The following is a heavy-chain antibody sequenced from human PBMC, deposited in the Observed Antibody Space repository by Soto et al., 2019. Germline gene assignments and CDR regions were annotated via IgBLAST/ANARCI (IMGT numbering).Heavy chain of an antibody. V-gene: IGHV1-3*01. CDR1: EDTFTRYV. CDR3: ATSTIDTSTWKQYFYGMDV. Sequence: QVQLVQSGAEVKKPGASVKVSCKASEDTFTRYVIHWVRQAPGQRLEWMGWINAGNGNTKYSQNFQGRVTITRDASASTAYMELSSLRSQDTAVYYCATSTIDTSTWKQYFYGMDVWGQGSTVTVS. D-gene: IGHD6-13*01. CDR2: INAGNGNT. J-gene: IGHJ6*02.